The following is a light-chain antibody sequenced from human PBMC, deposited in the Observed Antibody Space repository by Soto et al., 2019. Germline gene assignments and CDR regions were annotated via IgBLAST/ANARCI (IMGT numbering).Light chain of an antibody. CDR1: SXDAGGYIR. V-gene: IGLV2-8*01. CDR2: DTY. Sequence: QSVLTQPHSATGSTGHTVTIYCTGTSXDAGGYIRASWYHQHPGKVPKLIIYDTYKRPSGVPDRFSRSQSGNTASLTVSGIHAEDEADYYCCSYEAYNNSYLLGTGTRSPS. J-gene: IGLJ1*01. CDR3: CSYEAYNNSYL.